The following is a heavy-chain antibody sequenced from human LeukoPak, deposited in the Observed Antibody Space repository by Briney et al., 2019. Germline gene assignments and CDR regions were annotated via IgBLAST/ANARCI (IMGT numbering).Heavy chain of an antibody. CDR2: ISGSDTST. CDR3: TTLTVASIDY. CDR1: GFSFSVYE. J-gene: IGHJ4*02. Sequence: QAGGSLRLSCAASGFSFSVYEMHWVRQAPGRGLEWIADISGSDTSTYYADSVKGRFTISRDNAKNSLYLQMNRLRVEDTAVYYCTTLTVASIDYWGQGTLVTVSS. D-gene: IGHD6-19*01. V-gene: IGHV3-48*03.